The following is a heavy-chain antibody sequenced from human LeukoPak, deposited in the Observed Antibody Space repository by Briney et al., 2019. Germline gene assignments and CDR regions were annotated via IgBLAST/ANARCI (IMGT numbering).Heavy chain of an antibody. CDR1: GGSISSYY. V-gene: IGHV4-59*01. Sequence: PSETLSLTCTVSGGSISSYYWSWIRQPPGKGLEWIGYIYYSGSTNYNPSLKSRVTISVDTSKNQFSLKLSSVTAADTAVYYCAGTTGSYLDYWGQGTLVTVSS. D-gene: IGHD3-10*01. CDR3: AGTTGSYLDY. J-gene: IGHJ4*02. CDR2: IYYSGST.